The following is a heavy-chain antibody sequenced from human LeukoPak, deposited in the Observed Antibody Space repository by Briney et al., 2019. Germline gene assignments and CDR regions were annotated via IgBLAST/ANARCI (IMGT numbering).Heavy chain of an antibody. Sequence: SETLSLTCGVHGGSSSGHYWSWIRQPPGKGREWIGEISQGGSTNYNPSLKSRVTISVDTSKNQFSQKLSSVTAADTAVYYCARDLEYDFWSGYPAPSYYFDYWGQGTLVTVSS. CDR1: GGSSSGHY. D-gene: IGHD3-3*01. CDR3: ARDLEYDFWSGYPAPSYYFDY. J-gene: IGHJ4*02. CDR2: ISQGGST. V-gene: IGHV4-34*01.